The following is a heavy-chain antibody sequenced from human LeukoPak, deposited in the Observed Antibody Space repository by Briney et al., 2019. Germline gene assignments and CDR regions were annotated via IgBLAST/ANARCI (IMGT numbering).Heavy chain of an antibody. D-gene: IGHD5-12*01. J-gene: IGHJ4*02. CDR1: GGSIRSYY. CDR2: IYPGGST. Sequence: SETLSLTCTVSGGSIRSYYWSWIRQPAGKGLEWIGRIYPGGSTNYNPSLKSRVTISVDTSKNQFSLKLSSVTAADTAVYYCAKSGFKTLDYWGQGTLVTVSS. CDR3: AKSGFKTLDY. V-gene: IGHV4-4*07.